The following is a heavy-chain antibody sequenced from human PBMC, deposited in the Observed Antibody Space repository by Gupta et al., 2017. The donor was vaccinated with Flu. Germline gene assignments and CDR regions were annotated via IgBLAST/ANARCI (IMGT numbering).Heavy chain of an antibody. D-gene: IGHD2-21*01. CDR3: ALVALFPFVEDGMDV. J-gene: IGHJ6*02. CDR1: GFTFSSYA. Sequence: VQPGGSLRLSGAASGFTFSSYAMSWVRQAPGKGLEWVSAISGSGGSTYYADSVKGRFTISRDNSKNTLYLQMNSLRAEDTAVYYCALVALFPFVEDGMDVWGQGTTVTVSS. V-gene: IGHV3-23*01. CDR2: ISGSGGST.